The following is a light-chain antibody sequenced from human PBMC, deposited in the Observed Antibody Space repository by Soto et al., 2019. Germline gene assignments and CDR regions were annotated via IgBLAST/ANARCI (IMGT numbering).Light chain of an antibody. J-gene: IGLJ2*01. Sequence: QSALTQPASVSGSPGQSITISCTGTSSDIGDYDYVSWYQHLPGKAPKLLIFDVTHRPSGVSDRFSGSKSGNTASLTISGLQAEDEADYYCCSYSSSGAFDLVFGGGTKLTVL. V-gene: IGLV2-14*01. CDR1: SSDIGDYDY. CDR3: CSYSSSGAFDLV. CDR2: DVT.